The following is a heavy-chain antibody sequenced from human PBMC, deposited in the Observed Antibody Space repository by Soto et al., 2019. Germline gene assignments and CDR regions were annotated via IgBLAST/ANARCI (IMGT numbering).Heavy chain of an antibody. V-gene: IGHV3-53*05. J-gene: IGHJ4*02. D-gene: IGHD3-22*01. CDR2: IYSGGST. CDR1: GFTVSSNY. CDR3: AKPTRRYYDSSGYYGGYDD. Sequence: GGSLRLSCAASGFTVSSNYMSWVRQAPGKGLEWVSVIYSGGSTYYADSVKGRFTISRDNSKNSLYLQMNSLRTEDTALYYCAKPTRRYYDSSGYYGGYDDWGQGSLVTVSS.